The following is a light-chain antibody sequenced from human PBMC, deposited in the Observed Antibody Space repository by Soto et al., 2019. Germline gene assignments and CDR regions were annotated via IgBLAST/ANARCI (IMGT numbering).Light chain of an antibody. J-gene: IGKJ1*01. Sequence: EIVLTQSPGTLSLSPGERATLSCRASQSVSSSYLAWYQQNPGQYPRLLSYGVSSSATGIPDRFSGSGSGTDFTLTISRLEPEDFAVYYCQQYGSSLRTFGQGTKVDIK. CDR2: GVS. CDR1: QSVSSSY. V-gene: IGKV3-20*01. CDR3: QQYGSSLRT.